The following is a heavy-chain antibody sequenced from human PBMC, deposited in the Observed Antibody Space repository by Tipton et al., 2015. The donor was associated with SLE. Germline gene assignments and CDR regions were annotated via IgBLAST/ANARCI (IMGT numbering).Heavy chain of an antibody. D-gene: IGHD3-10*01. CDR3: ARAIGVNYFNL. J-gene: IGHJ4*02. V-gene: IGHV4-39*01. Sequence: TLSLTCTVSGDSISNNNYYWGWIRQSPGKGLEWIGNINYSGTTYYNPSLKTRITVSVDTSKIQFSLRLTSVTAADTAVYFCARAIGVNYFNLWGQGTLVTVSS. CDR1: GDSISNNNYY. CDR2: INYSGTT.